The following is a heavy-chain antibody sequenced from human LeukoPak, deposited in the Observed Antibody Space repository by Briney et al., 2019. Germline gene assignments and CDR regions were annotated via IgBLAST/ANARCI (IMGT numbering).Heavy chain of an antibody. CDR3: ARVNLRGSNYNWFDP. J-gene: IGHJ5*02. Sequence: SVTVSCTTCGGTFLSHTFSWVRQARGQGVEGIGQITPVIETATYAQTFQGRVSIYTDKDTTTVYMDLSGLRPDDTAEYYCARVNLRGSNYNWFDPWGQGTRVIVSS. D-gene: IGHD3-10*01. V-gene: IGHV1-69*08. CDR2: ITPVIETA. CDR1: GGTFLSHT.